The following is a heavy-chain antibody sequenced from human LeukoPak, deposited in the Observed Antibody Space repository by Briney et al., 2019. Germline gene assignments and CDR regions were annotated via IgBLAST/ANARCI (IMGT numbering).Heavy chain of an antibody. D-gene: IGHD6-19*01. CDR2: ISAYNGNT. CDR3: ARDVGITVADSFDP. V-gene: IGHV1-18*01. Sequence: ASVKVSCKASRYTFTSYGISWVRQAPGQGLEWMGWISAYNGNTHYAQMLQGRVTVTTDTSTSTAYMELRGLRSDDTAMYYCARDVGITVADSFDPWGQGTLVTVSS. CDR1: RYTFTSYG. J-gene: IGHJ5*02.